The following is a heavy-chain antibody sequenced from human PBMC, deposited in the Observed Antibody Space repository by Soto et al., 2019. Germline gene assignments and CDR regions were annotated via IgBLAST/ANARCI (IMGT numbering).Heavy chain of an antibody. Sequence: QVQLQESGPGLVKPSQTLSLTCTVSGGSISSGDYYWSWIRQPPGKGLEWIGYIYYSGSTYYNPSLKSRVTISVDTSKNQSSLKLSSVTAADTAVYYCARYCTNGARVGWFDPWGQGTLVTVSS. V-gene: IGHV4-30-4*01. CDR2: IYYSGST. CDR1: GGSISSGDYY. D-gene: IGHD2-8*01. J-gene: IGHJ5*02. CDR3: ARYCTNGARVGWFDP.